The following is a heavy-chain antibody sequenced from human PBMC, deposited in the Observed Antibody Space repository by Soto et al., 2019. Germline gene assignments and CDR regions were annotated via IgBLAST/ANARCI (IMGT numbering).Heavy chain of an antibody. CDR3: ARDMGGYSGYVLDY. Sequence: EVQLVESGGGLVQPGGSLRLSCAASGFTFSSYAMHWVRQAPGKGLEYVSAISSNGGSTYYANSVKGRFTISRDNSKNTLYLQMGSLRAEDMAVYYCARDMGGYSGYVLDYWGHGTLVTVSS. J-gene: IGHJ4*01. CDR1: GFTFSSYA. V-gene: IGHV3-64*01. D-gene: IGHD5-12*01. CDR2: ISSNGGST.